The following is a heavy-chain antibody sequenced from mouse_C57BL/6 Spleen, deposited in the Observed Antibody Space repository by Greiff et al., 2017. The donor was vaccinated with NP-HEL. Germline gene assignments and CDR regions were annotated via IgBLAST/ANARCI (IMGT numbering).Heavy chain of an antibody. CDR2: IDPANGNT. Sequence: EVQLQQSVAELVRPGASVKLSCTASGFNIKNTYMHWVKQRPEQGLEWIGRIDPANGNTKYAPKFQGKATITADTSSNTAYLQLSSLTSEDTAIYYCASSDYYGSSYDLYAMDYWGQGTSVTVSS. CDR1: GFNIKNTY. CDR3: ASSDYYGSSYDLYAMDY. V-gene: IGHV14-3*01. J-gene: IGHJ4*01. D-gene: IGHD1-1*01.